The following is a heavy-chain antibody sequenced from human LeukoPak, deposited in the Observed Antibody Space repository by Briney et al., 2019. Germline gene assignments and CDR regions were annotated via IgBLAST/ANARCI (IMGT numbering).Heavy chain of an antibody. CDR1: GFTFSIYW. V-gene: IGHV3-74*01. J-gene: IGHJ4*02. CDR2: INSDGSST. Sequence: AGGSLRLSCAASGFTFSIYWMRRGRQAPGKGLVWVSRINSDGSSTSYADSVKGRFTISRDNAKNTLYLQMNSLRAEDTAVYYCARDPTPSDPTSNYFDYWGQGTLVTVSS. CDR3: ARDPTPSDPTSNYFDY.